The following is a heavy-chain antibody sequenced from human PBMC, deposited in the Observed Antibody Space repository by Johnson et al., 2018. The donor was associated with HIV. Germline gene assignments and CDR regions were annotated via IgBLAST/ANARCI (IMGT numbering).Heavy chain of an antibody. CDR3: ARDWDAGDI. CDR2: ISYDGSNK. Sequence: QVQLVESGGGLARPGRSLRLSCTASGFTFSSYGMHWVRQAPGKGLEWVAVISYDGSNKYYADSGKGRFTISRDNAKNTLYLQMNSLRVEDTAVYYCARDWDAGDIWGQGTMVTVSS. CDR1: GFTFSSYG. V-gene: IGHV3-30*03. J-gene: IGHJ3*02.